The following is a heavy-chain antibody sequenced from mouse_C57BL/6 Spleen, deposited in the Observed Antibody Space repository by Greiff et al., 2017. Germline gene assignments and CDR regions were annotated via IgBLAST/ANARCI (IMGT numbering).Heavy chain of an antibody. D-gene: IGHD1-1*01. CDR1: GYAFSSSW. J-gene: IGHJ3*01. Sequence: VQLQQSGPELVKPGASVKISCKASGYAFSSSWMNWVKQRPGKGLEWIGRIYPGDGDTNYNGKFKGKATLTADKSSSTAYMKLRSLTSEDSAVYFCAISYYYGSPFAYWGQGTLVTVSA. CDR3: AISYYYGSPFAY. CDR2: IYPGDGDT. V-gene: IGHV1-82*01.